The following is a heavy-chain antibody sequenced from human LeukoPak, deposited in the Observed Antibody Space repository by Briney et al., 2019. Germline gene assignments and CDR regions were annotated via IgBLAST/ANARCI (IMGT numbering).Heavy chain of an antibody. J-gene: IGHJ4*02. CDR3: ARDPFDYDFWSGYHDY. Sequence: GASVKVSCKASGYTFTGYYMHWVRQAPGQGLEWMGRINPNSGGTNYAQKFQGRFTMTRDTSISTAYMELSRLRSDDTAVYYCARDPFDYDFWSGYHDYWGQGTLVTVSS. V-gene: IGHV1-2*06. D-gene: IGHD3-3*01. CDR1: GYTFTGYY. CDR2: INPNSGGT.